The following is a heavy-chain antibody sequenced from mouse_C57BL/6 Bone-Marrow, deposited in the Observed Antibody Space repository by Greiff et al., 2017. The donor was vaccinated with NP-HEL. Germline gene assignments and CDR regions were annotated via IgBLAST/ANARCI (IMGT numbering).Heavy chain of an antibody. CDR3: ARRYYGNYWYFDV. V-gene: IGHV5-2*01. CDR2: INSDGGST. CDR1: EYEFPSHD. D-gene: IGHD2-1*01. Sequence: EVNVVESGGGLVQPGESLKLSCESNEYEFPSHDMSWVRKTPEKRLELVAAINSDGGSTYYPDTMERRFIISRDNTKKTLYLQMSSLRSEDTALYYCARRYYGNYWYFDVWGTVTTVTVSS. J-gene: IGHJ1*03.